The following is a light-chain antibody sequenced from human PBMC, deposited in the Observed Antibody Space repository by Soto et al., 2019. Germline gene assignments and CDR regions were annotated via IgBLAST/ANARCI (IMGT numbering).Light chain of an antibody. V-gene: IGKV1-5*01. CDR1: QTISSW. CDR2: DAS. CDR3: QQYESDSPWT. Sequence: DIQMTQSPSTLSGSVGDRVTITCRASQTISSWLAWYQQKPGKAPKLLIYDASSLESGVPSRFSGSGSGTEFILTISSLQPDDFATYYCQQYESDSPWTFGQGTKVDIK. J-gene: IGKJ1*01.